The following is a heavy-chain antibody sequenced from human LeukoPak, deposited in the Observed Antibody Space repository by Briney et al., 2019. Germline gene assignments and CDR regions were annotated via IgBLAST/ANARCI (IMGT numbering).Heavy chain of an antibody. Sequence: GESLKISCKGSGYSFSSYWTVWVRQMPGKGLEWMGIIYPGDSDTRYSPSFQGQVTISADKSISTAYLQWSSLKASDTAMYYCARLWVATLDSWGQGTLVTVSS. CDR1: GYSFSSYW. CDR2: IYPGDSDT. V-gene: IGHV5-51*01. D-gene: IGHD5-12*01. J-gene: IGHJ4*02. CDR3: ARLWVATLDS.